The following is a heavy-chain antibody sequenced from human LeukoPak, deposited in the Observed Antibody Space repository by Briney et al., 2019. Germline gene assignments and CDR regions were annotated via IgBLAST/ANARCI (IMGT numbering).Heavy chain of an antibody. D-gene: IGHD2-2*01. CDR3: ARDGIVVVPAATWNDY. CDR1: GYTFTSYG. CDR2: ISAYNGNT. V-gene: IGHV1-18*01. J-gene: IGHJ4*02. Sequence: ASVKVSCKASGYTFTSYGISWVRQAPGQGLEWMGWISAYNGNTNYAQKLQGRATMTTDTSTSTAYMELRSLRSDDTAVYYCARDGIVVVPAATWNDYWVQGTLVTVSS.